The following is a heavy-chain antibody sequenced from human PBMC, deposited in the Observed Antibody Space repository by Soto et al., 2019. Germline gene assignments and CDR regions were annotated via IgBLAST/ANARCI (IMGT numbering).Heavy chain of an antibody. CDR3: AKDFKYSYQLPSL. J-gene: IGHJ4*02. CDR2: ISYDGSNK. V-gene: IGHV3-30*18. CDR1: GFTFSSYG. Sequence: QVQLVESGGGVVQPGRSLRLSCAASGFTFSSYGMHWVRQAPGKGLEWVAVISYDGSNKYYADSVKGRFTISRDNSKNTLYLQMNSLRGEDTAVYYCAKDFKYSYQLPSLWGQGTLVTVSS. D-gene: IGHD2-2*01.